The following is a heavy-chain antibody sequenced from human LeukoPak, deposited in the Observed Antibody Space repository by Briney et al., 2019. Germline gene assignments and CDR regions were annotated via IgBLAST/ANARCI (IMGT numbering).Heavy chain of an antibody. CDR1: GFTFSSYG. D-gene: IGHD3-3*01. V-gene: IGHV3-33*06. CDR3: AKAYDLDYYYMDV. J-gene: IGHJ6*03. Sequence: GGSLRLSCAASGFTFSSYGMHWVRQAPGKGLEWVAVIWYDGSNKYYADSVKGRFTISRDNSKNTLYLQMNSLRAEDTAVYYCAKAYDLDYYYMDVWGKGTTVTVSS. CDR2: IWYDGSNK.